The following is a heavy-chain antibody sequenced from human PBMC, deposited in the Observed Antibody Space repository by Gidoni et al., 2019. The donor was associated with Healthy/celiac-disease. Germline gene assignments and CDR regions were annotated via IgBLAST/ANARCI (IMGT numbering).Heavy chain of an antibody. Sequence: QVQLVESGGGVVQPGRSLRLSCSASGFTFSSYGLHWVRPAPGKGLAWVAVIGYDGSNKYYADSVKGRFTISRDNSKNTLYLQMNSLRAEDTAVYYCARVIQGRDYDILTGYSRYYYYGMDVWGQGTTVTVSS. D-gene: IGHD3-9*01. J-gene: IGHJ6*02. CDR2: IGYDGSNK. V-gene: IGHV3-33*01. CDR3: ARVIQGRDYDILTGYSRYYYYGMDV. CDR1: GFTFSSYG.